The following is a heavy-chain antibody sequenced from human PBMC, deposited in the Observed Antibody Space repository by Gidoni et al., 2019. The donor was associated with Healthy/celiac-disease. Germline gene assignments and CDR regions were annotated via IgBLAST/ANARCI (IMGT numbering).Heavy chain of an antibody. J-gene: IGHJ4*02. D-gene: IGHD6-13*01. Sequence: QLQLQESGPGLVQPSETLSLTCTVSGGSISSSSYYWGWIRQPPGKGLEWIGSIYYSGSTYYNPSLKSRVTISVDTSKNQFSLKLSSVTAADTAVYYCARDRTTIAAAALFDYWGQGTLVTVSS. CDR2: IYYSGST. CDR3: ARDRTTIAAAALFDY. CDR1: GGSISSSSYY. V-gene: IGHV4-39*07.